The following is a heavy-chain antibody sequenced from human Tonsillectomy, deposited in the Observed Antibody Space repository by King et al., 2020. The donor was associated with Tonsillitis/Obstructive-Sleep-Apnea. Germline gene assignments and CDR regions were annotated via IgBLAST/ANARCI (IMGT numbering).Heavy chain of an antibody. CDR1: GFTFSSYW. CDR3: ARDSASYGYFNFDY. CDR2: IKQDGSEK. J-gene: IGHJ4*02. D-gene: IGHD5-18*01. Sequence: QLVQSGGGLVQPGGSLRLSCAASGFTFSSYWMSWVRQAPGKGLEWVANIKQDGSEKYYVDSVKGRFTISRDNAKNSLYLQMNSLRAEDTAVYYCARDSASYGYFNFDYWGQGTLVTVSS. V-gene: IGHV3-7*01.